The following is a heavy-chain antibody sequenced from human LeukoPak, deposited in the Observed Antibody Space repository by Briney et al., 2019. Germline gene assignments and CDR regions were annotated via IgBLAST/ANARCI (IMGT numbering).Heavy chain of an antibody. CDR3: ARGGGRYFDWLSPKYFDY. D-gene: IGHD3-9*01. CDR2: INHSGST. Sequence: PSETLSLTCAVYGGSFSGYYWSWIRQPPGKGLEWIGEINHSGSTNCNPSLKSRVTISVDTSKNQFSLKLSSVTAADTAVYYCARGGGRYFDWLSPKYFDYWGQGTLVTVSS. V-gene: IGHV4-34*01. J-gene: IGHJ4*02. CDR1: GGSFSGYY.